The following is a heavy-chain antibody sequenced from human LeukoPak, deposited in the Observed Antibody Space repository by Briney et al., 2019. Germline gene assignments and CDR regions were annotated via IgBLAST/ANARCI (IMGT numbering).Heavy chain of an antibody. Sequence: GGSLRLSCAASGFTFSSYAMHWVRQAPGKGLEWVAVISYDGSNKYYADSVKGRFTISRDNSKNTLYLQMNSLRAEDTAVYYCARVPVSGSYYYYYMDVWGKGTTVTVSS. CDR3: ARVPVSGSYYYYYMDV. D-gene: IGHD1-26*01. V-gene: IGHV3-30*04. J-gene: IGHJ6*03. CDR2: ISYDGSNK. CDR1: GFTFSSYA.